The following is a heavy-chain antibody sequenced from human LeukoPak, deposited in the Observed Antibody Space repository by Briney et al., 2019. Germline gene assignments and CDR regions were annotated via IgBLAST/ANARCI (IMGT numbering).Heavy chain of an antibody. CDR2: IATSNNYI. Sequence: GGSLRLSCAASGFTFNIYNMNWVRQAPGKGLGWVSSIATSNNYIYYADSVMGRFTISRDNAKNSLYLQMNSLRAEDTAVYYCAELGITMIGGVWGKGTTVTISS. V-gene: IGHV3-21*01. J-gene: IGHJ6*04. CDR3: AELGITMIGGV. CDR1: GFTFNIYN. D-gene: IGHD3-10*02.